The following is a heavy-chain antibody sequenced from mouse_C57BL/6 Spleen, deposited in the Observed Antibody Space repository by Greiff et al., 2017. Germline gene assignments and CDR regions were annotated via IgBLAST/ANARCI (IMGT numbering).Heavy chain of an antibody. CDR3: ARNYDYDRGVAY. D-gene: IGHD2-4*01. CDR1: GYTFTSYW. CDR2: IHPNSGST. Sequence: QVQLQQPGAELVKPGASVKLSCKASGYTFTSYWMHSVKQRPGQGLEWIGMIHPNSGSTNYNEKFKSKATLTVDKSSSTAYMQLSSLTSEDSAVYYCARNYDYDRGVAYWGQGTLVTVSA. V-gene: IGHV1-64*01. J-gene: IGHJ3*01.